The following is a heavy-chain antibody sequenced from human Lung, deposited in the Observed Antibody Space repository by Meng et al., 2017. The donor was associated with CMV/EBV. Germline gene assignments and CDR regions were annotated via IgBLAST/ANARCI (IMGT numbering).Heavy chain of an antibody. CDR2: IIPILGIA. J-gene: IGHJ5*02. V-gene: IGHV1-69*10. Sequence: VQSVVGVPKAWSARKVSCTSSGVSFSSYAIRWVLQAPGQVLEWMGWIIPILGIANYRQKFQCTITITADKSTSTAYMGFSSLRSEVTAVYYCAREIVVVPAALIWFDPWGQGTLVTVSS. D-gene: IGHD2-2*01. CDR1: GVSFSSYA. CDR3: AREIVVVPAALIWFDP.